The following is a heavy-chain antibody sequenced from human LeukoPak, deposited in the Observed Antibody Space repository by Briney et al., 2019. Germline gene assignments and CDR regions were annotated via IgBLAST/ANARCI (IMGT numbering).Heavy chain of an antibody. Sequence: QPGGSLRLSYAASGFTFSSYGMHWVRQAPGKGLEWVALIWYDGSNKYYADSVKGRFTVSRDNSRNTLYLQMHSVRVDDTAVYYCAKGLSATSMGIDYWGQGTLVTVSS. D-gene: IGHD4-17*01. CDR3: AKGLSATSMGIDY. V-gene: IGHV3-33*06. CDR2: IWYDGSNK. J-gene: IGHJ4*02. CDR1: GFTFSSYG.